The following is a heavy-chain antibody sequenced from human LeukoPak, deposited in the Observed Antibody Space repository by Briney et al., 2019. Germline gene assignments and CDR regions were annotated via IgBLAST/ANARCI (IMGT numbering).Heavy chain of an antibody. V-gene: IGHV3-20*04. D-gene: IGHD3-3*01. CDR3: ARGDFWSGYQRAPYMDV. J-gene: IGHJ6*03. CDR2: INWRGGST. Sequence: PGGALRLSCAASGFTFDDYGMSWVRQAPGKGLEWVSGINWRGGSTGYADAVKGRFTISRDNAKNSLYLQMNSLRAEDTALYYCARGDFWSGYQRAPYMDVWGKGTTVTVSS. CDR1: GFTFDDYG.